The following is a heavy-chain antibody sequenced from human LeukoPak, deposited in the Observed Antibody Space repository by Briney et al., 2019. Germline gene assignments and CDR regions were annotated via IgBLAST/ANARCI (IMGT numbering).Heavy chain of an antibody. J-gene: IGHJ4*02. D-gene: IGHD1-26*01. V-gene: IGHV1-18*01. CDR2: ISAYNGNT. CDR1: GYTFTSYG. Sequence: GASVKVSCKASGYTFTSYGISWVRQAPGQGLEWMGWISAYNGNTNYAQKLQGRATMTTDTSTSTAYMELRSLRSDDTAVYYCARDSGSYYGGGGYYFDYRGQGTLVTVSS. CDR3: ARDSGSYYGGGGYYFDY.